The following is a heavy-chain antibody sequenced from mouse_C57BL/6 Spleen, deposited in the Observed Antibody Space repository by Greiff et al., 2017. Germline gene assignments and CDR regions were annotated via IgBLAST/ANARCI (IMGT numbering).Heavy chain of an antibody. J-gene: IGHJ1*03. D-gene: IGHD1-1*01. Sequence: EVKLMESGGGLVQPGGSLKLSCAASGFTFSAYYMFWVRQTPEKRLEWVAYISNGGGSTYYPDTVKGRFTISRDNAKNTLYLQMSRLKSEDTAMYYCARPHYYGSSYWYFDVWGTGTTVTVSS. CDR1: GFTFSAYY. CDR2: ISNGGGST. V-gene: IGHV5-12*01. CDR3: ARPHYYGSSYWYFDV.